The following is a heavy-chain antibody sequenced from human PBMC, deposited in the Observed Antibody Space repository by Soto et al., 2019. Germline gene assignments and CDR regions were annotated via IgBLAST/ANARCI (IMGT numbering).Heavy chain of an antibody. Sequence: QVQLVQSGAEVKKPGSSVKVSCKASGGTFSSYAISWVRQAPGQGLEWMGGIIPIFGTANYAQKFKGRVTITADESTSTAYMELSSLRSEDTAVYYCASNPRRAAYYYYGMDVWGQGTTVTVSS. CDR2: IIPIFGTA. CDR1: GGTFSSYA. D-gene: IGHD6-13*01. J-gene: IGHJ6*02. CDR3: ASNPRRAAYYYYGMDV. V-gene: IGHV1-69*01.